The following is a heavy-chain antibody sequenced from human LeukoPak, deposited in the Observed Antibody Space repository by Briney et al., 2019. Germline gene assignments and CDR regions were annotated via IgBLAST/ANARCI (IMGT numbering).Heavy chain of an antibody. V-gene: IGHV3-23*01. CDR2: ISGSGGST. Sequence: PGGSLRLSCAASGFTFSSYAMSWVRQAPGKGLEWVSAISGSGGSTYYADSVKGRFTISRDNSKNTLYLQMNSLRAEDTAVYYCANSGQLGPRNFAYWGQGTLVTVSS. J-gene: IGHJ4*02. CDR3: ANSGQLGPRNFAY. D-gene: IGHD1-1*01. CDR1: GFTFSSYA.